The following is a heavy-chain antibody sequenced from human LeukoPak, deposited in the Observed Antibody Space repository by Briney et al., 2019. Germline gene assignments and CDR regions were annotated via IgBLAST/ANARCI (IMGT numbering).Heavy chain of an antibody. V-gene: IGHV4-39*07. CDR3: ARGLPSDY. Sequence: SETLSLTCTVSGGFISSSSYYWGWIRQPPGKGLEWIGSIYYSGSTYYNPSLKSRVTMSIDMSKSQFSLKLTSVSAADTAVYYCARGLPSDYWGQGTLVTVSS. D-gene: IGHD3-16*01. CDR1: GGFISSSSYY. J-gene: IGHJ4*02. CDR2: IYYSGST.